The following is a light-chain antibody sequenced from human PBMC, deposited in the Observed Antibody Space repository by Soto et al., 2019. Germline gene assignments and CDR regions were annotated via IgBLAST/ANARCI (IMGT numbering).Light chain of an antibody. CDR1: SGHSSYA. Sequence: QSVLTQSPSASASLGASVKITCTRSSGHSSYAIALHQQQPEKGPRYLMKLNNDGSHSKGDGIPDRFSGSSSGAERYLTISSLQSEDEADYYCQTWGNGTWVFGGGTKLTVL. CDR3: QTWGNGTWV. CDR2: LNNDGSH. V-gene: IGLV4-69*01. J-gene: IGLJ3*02.